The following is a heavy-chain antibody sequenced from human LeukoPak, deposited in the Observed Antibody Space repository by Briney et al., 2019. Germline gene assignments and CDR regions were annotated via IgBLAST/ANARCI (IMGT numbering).Heavy chain of an antibody. V-gene: IGHV3-23*01. CDR2: ISGSGGST. CDR3: AKNAYYYDSSGYYPILPNEDAFDI. CDR1: GFTFSSYA. Sequence: GGSLRLSCAASGFTFSSYAMSWVRQAPGKGLEWVSAISGSGGSTYYADSVKGRFTISRDNSKNTLYLQMNSLRAEDTAVYYCAKNAYYYDSSGYYPILPNEDAFDIWGQGTMVTVSS. J-gene: IGHJ3*02. D-gene: IGHD3-22*01.